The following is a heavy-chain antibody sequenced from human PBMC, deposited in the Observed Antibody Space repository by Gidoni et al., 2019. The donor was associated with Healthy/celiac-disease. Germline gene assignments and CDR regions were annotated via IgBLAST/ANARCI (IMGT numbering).Heavy chain of an antibody. CDR2: SYYRGST. V-gene: IGHV4-59*01. CDR3: ARVRSPDAFDI. Sequence: QVQLQEPGPGLVKPSETLSLTCTVSGGSIRSYYWRWIRQPPGKGLESIGYSYYRGSTNYNPALKSRVTISVDTSKNQFSLKLSSVTAADTAVYYCARVRSPDAFDIWGQGTMVTVSS. J-gene: IGHJ3*02. D-gene: IGHD6-6*01. CDR1: GGSIRSYY.